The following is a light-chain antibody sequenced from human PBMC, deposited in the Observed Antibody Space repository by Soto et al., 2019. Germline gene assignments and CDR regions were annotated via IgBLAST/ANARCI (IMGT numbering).Light chain of an antibody. CDR1: SSDVGSYNF. CDR3: CSYAGSLV. Sequence: QSALTQPASVSGSPGQSITISCTGTSSDVGSYNFVSWYQHHPGKAPKLMISEVSKRPSGVPDRFSGSKSGNTASLTISGLQAEDEADYYCCSYAGSLVFGGGTKLTVL. V-gene: IGLV2-8*01. CDR2: EVS. J-gene: IGLJ2*01.